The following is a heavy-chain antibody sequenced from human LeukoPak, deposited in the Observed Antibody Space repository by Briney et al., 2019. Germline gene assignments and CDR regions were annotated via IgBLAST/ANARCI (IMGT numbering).Heavy chain of an antibody. V-gene: IGHV3-21*01. CDR1: GFTFSSYG. Sequence: PGGSLRLSCAASGFTFSSYGMRWVRQAPGKGPEWVSSITSSSSYIYYADSVKGRFTISRDNARNSLYLQMNSLRAEDTALYYCARDGDTVLTRGYYYYMDVWGKGTTVTVSS. CDR3: ARDGDTVLTRGYYYYMDV. J-gene: IGHJ6*03. D-gene: IGHD4-23*01. CDR2: ITSSSSYI.